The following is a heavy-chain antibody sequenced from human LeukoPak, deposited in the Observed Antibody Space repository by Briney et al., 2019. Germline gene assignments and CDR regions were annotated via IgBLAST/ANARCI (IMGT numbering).Heavy chain of an antibody. CDR3: AKEAGIVLGGDY. CDR1: GFTFSSYW. V-gene: IGHV3-74*01. J-gene: IGHJ4*02. D-gene: IGHD1-26*01. CDR2: INSDGSST. Sequence: GGSLRLSCAASGFTFSSYWMHWVRQAPGKGLVWVSRINSDGSSTSYADSVKGRFTIPRDNSKNTLYLQMNSLRAEDTAVYFCAKEAGIVLGGDYWGQGTLVTVSS.